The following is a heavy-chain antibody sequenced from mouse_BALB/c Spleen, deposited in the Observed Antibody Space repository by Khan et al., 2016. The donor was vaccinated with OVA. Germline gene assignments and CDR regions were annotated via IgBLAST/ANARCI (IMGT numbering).Heavy chain of an antibody. D-gene: IGHD1-1*01. CDR1: GYSITTDYA. CDR3: ARVYGGDFDY. V-gene: IGHV3-2*02. CDR2: ISYSGNT. Sequence: EVQLQESGPGLVKPSQSLSLTCTVTGYSITTDYAWNWIRQSPGNKLEWMGFISYSGNTKYNPSLKSRIPISRDTSTNQFFLQLKSVTTEDTARYYCARVYGGDFDYWGQGTTLTVSS. J-gene: IGHJ2*01.